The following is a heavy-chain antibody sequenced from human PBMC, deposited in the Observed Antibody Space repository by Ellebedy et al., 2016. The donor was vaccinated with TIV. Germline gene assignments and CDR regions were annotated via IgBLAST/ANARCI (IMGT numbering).Heavy chain of an antibody. CDR3: ARAQAEYYSYFGMDV. CDR2: VLHSGNT. Sequence: MPSETLSPTCAVSGGSLIDRYWTWIRQPPGKGLEWIGAVLHSGNTNYNPSLNGRVTISIDMSTNRFSLRLASVTAADTALYFCARAQAEYYSYFGMDVWGQGTTVTVSS. J-gene: IGHJ6*02. V-gene: IGHV4-34*12. D-gene: IGHD6-6*01. CDR1: GGSLIDRY.